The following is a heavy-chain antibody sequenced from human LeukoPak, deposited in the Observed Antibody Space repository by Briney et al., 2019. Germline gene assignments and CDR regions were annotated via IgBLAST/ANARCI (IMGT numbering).Heavy chain of an antibody. Sequence: GGSLRLSCAASGFTLSTYAMSWVRQTPGKGLEWVAATSSSDAGTYHADSVRGRFTISRDNSKNTLYLQMNSLRAEDTAVYYCTRSTSCSGGSCYSSPWFDPWGQGTLVTVSS. V-gene: IGHV3-23*01. CDR2: TSSSDAGT. CDR1: GFTLSTYA. J-gene: IGHJ5*02. D-gene: IGHD2-15*01. CDR3: TRSTSCSGGSCYSSPWFDP.